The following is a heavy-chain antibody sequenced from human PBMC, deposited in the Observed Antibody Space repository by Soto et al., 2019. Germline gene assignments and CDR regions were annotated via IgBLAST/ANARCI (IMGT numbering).Heavy chain of an antibody. Sequence: EVQLLESGGGLVQPGGSLRLSCAASGLTFSDYAMSWVRQAPGKGLEWVSAILGSGRSTYYADSVKGRFTISRDNSRNTLYLQMSSLRAEDTAVYYCAGRRGGAYYFDYWGQGTLVTVSS. CDR2: ILGSGRST. J-gene: IGHJ4*02. V-gene: IGHV3-23*01. CDR1: GLTFSDYA. CDR3: AGRRGGAYYFDY. D-gene: IGHD3-10*01.